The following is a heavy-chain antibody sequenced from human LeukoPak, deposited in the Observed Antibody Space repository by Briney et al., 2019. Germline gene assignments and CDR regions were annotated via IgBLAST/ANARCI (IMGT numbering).Heavy chain of an antibody. CDR2: IYPGDSDI. CDR1: GYSFTNYW. CDR3: ATGHSSSWFEDYYGMDV. V-gene: IGHV5-51*01. Sequence: GESLKISCKGSGYSFTNYWIAWVRQMPGKGLEWMGIIYPGDSDIRYSPSFQGQVTISADKSISTAYLQWSSLKASDTAMYYCATGHSSSWFEDYYGMDVWGQGTTVTVSS. D-gene: IGHD6-13*01. J-gene: IGHJ6*02.